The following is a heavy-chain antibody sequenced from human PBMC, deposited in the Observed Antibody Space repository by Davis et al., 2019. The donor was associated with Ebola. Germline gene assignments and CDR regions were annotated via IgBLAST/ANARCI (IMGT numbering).Heavy chain of an antibody. V-gene: IGHV3-23*01. Sequence: PGGSLRLSCAASGFVFSSYAMSWVRQAPGKGLEWVSAISGGGGVTYYADSVKGRFTISRDNSKNTLSLQMNSLRADDTAVYYCANKYGGNHQFDYWGQGTLVTVSS. CDR1: GFVFSSYA. D-gene: IGHD4-23*01. CDR2: ISGGGGVT. J-gene: IGHJ4*02. CDR3: ANKYGGNHQFDY.